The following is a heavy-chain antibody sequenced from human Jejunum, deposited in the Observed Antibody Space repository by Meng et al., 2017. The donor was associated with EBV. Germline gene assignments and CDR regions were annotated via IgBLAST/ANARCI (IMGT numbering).Heavy chain of an antibody. CDR2: INTRTGNP. CDR1: GSTFSRYA. CDR3: ASDISTATFGY. J-gene: IGHJ4*02. Sequence: QVQLVQSGSEWQNPGXSVEVSCKASGSTFSRYAMNWVRQAPGQGLEWMGWINTRTGNPAYAQGFTGRFVFSLDTSVSTAYLQISSLKAEDTAVYYCASDISTATFGYGGQGTLVTVSS. V-gene: IGHV7-4-1*02. D-gene: IGHD2-21*02.